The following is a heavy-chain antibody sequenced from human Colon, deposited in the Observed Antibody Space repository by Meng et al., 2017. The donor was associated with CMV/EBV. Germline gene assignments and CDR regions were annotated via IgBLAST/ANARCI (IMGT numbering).Heavy chain of an antibody. D-gene: IGHD2-15*01. CDR3: ARDGRCSRSGGSCLDY. V-gene: IGHV4-61*01. Sequence: SETLSLTCNVSGASVTNNIFYWSWIRQPPGKGLEWIAYIDSYGSTKYNPSLESRVTISVDSSKNQFSLKVTSVTAADTAMYYCARDGRCSRSGGSCLDYWGQGALVTVSS. CDR2: IDSYGST. CDR1: GASVTNNIFY. J-gene: IGHJ4*02.